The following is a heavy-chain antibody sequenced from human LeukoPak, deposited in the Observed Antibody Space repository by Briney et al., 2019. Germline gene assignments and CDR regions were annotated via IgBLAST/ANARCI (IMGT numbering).Heavy chain of an antibody. CDR3: AKTGGIAAAH. CDR1: GFTFSSYW. CDR2: IKQGGSEK. J-gene: IGHJ4*02. Sequence: GGSLRLSCAASGFTFSSYWMSWVHQAPGKGLEWVANIKQGGSEKYYVDSVKGRFTISRDNSKNTLYLQMNSLRAEDTALYYCAKTGGIAAAHWGQGTLVTVSS. D-gene: IGHD6-13*01. V-gene: IGHV3-7*03.